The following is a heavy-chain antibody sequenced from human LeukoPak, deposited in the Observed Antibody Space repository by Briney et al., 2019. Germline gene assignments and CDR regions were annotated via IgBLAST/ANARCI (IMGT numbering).Heavy chain of an antibody. Sequence: GGSLRLSCAASGFTFSSYNMNWVRQAPGKGLEWISYIRSSSSIIYYADSVKGRFTISRDNAENSLYLQMNSLRAEDTAVYYCARNDGYWGQGTLVTVSS. CDR2: IRSSSSII. CDR3: ARNDGY. CDR1: GFTFSSYN. D-gene: IGHD3-16*01. J-gene: IGHJ4*02. V-gene: IGHV3-48*04.